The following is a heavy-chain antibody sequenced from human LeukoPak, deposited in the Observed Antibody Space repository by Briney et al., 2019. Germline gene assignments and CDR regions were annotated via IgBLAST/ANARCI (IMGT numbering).Heavy chain of an antibody. CDR1: GGSISSYY. V-gene: IGHV4-59*01. J-gene: IGHJ6*02. CDR3: ASSSSWYKDYYGMDV. Sequence: SETLSLTCTVSGGSISSYYWSWIRQPPGKGLEWIGYIYYSGSTNYNPSLKSRVTISVDTSKNQFSLKLSSVTAADTAVYYCASSSSWYKDYYGMDVRGQGTTVTVSS. D-gene: IGHD6-13*01. CDR2: IYYSGST.